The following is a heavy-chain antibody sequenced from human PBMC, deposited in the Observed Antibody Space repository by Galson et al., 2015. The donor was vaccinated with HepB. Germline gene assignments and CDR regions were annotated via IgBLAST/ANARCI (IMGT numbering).Heavy chain of an antibody. D-gene: IGHD3-3*01. CDR1: GYTFTSYY. CDR2: INPSGGST. CDR3: ARGPDFWSGYPHPAFDY. Sequence: VKVSCKASGYTFTSYYMHWVRQAPGQGLEWMGIINPSGGSTSYAQKFQGRVTMTRDTSTSTVYMELSSLRSEDTAVYYCARGPDFWSGYPHPAFDYWGQGTLVTVSS. V-gene: IGHV1-46*01. J-gene: IGHJ4*02.